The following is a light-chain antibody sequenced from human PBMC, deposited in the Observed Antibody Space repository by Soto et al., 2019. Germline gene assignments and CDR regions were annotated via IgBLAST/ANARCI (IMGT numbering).Light chain of an antibody. CDR3: SSFAGNNNLV. V-gene: IGLV2-8*01. CDR1: SSDVGGSNY. Sequence: QSALTQPPSASGSPGQSVTISCTGTSSDVGGSNYVSWYQQHPGKAPKLMISEVSKRPSGVPDRVSGSKSGNTASLTVSGLQAEDEADYYCSSFAGNNNLVFGGGTKLTVL. CDR2: EVS. J-gene: IGLJ2*01.